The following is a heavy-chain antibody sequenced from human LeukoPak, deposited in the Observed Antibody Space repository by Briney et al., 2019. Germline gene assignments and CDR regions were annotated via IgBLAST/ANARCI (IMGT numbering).Heavy chain of an antibody. CDR1: GGSISSYY. D-gene: IGHD1-14*01. J-gene: IGHJ3*02. Sequence: SETLSLTCTVSGGSISSYYWSWIRQPPGKGLEWIGYIYYSGSTNYNPPLKSRVTISVDTSKNQFSLKLSSVTAADTAVYYCARNRDDAFDIWGQGTMVTVSS. CDR2: IYYSGST. CDR3: ARNRDDAFDI. V-gene: IGHV4-59*08.